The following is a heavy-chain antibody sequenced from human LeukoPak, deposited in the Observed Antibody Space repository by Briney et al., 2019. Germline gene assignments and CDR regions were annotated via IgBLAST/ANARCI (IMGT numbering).Heavy chain of an antibody. CDR1: GGSISSSSYY. D-gene: IGHD5-12*01. J-gene: IGHJ3*02. V-gene: IGHV4-39*07. Sequence: SSETLSLTCTVSGGSISSSSYYWGWIRQPPGKGLEWIGSIYYSGSTYYNPSLKSRVTISVDTSKNQFSLKLSSVTAADTAVYYCARPPGWLRGEEAFDIWGQGTMVTVSS. CDR2: IYYSGST. CDR3: ARPPGWLRGEEAFDI.